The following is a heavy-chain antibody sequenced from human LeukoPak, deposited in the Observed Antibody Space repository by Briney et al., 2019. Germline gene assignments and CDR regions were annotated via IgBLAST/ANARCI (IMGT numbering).Heavy chain of an antibody. Sequence: GASVKVSCKASGYSSPNYGISWVRQAPGQGLEWMGWVHIYRGNTNYAQKFQGRVTMTTDTSTSTVYMEVRGLRSDDTAMYYCARDAPRHLDYMDVWGKGTTVTASS. V-gene: IGHV1-18*01. J-gene: IGHJ6*03. CDR2: VHIYRGNT. CDR3: ARDAPRHLDYMDV. CDR1: GYSSPNYG.